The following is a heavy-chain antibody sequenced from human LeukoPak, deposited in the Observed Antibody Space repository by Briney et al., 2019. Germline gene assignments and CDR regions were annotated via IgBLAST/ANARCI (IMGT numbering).Heavy chain of an antibody. V-gene: IGHV1-2*02. D-gene: IGHD3-3*01. CDR3: ARDSGFWSGYSRYNWFDP. Sequence: ASVKVSCKASGYTFTGYYMHWVRQAPGQGLEWMGWTNPNSGGTNYAQKFRGRVTMTRDTSISTAYMELSRLRSDDTAVYYCARDSGFWSGYSRYNWFDPWGQGTLVTVSS. J-gene: IGHJ5*02. CDR2: TNPNSGGT. CDR1: GYTFTGYY.